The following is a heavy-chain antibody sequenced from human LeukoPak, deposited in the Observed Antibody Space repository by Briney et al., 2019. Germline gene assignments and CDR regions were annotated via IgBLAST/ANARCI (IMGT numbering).Heavy chain of an antibody. J-gene: IGHJ4*02. CDR1: GLTVSSYG. Sequence: PGESLRLSCGASGLTVSSYGMSWVRQAPGKGLEWVSTIIGSAVNTYYADSVKGRFTISRDDSKNTVYLQMNSLRAEDTAVYYCARAANTAAGTPTLAIDYWGQGTLVTVSP. CDR2: IIGSAVNT. V-gene: IGHV3-23*01. CDR3: ARAANTAAGTPTLAIDY. D-gene: IGHD6-13*01.